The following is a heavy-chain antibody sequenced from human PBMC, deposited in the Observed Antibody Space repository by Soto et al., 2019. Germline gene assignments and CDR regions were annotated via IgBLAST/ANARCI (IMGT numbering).Heavy chain of an antibody. CDR3: ARDKGADGLGFLEWLFDY. V-gene: IGHV1-2*04. J-gene: IGHJ4*02. Sequence: ASVKVSCKASGYTFTGYYMHWVRQAPGQGLEWMGWINPNSGGTNYAQKFQGWVTMTRDTSISTAYMELSRLRSDDTAVYYCARDKGADGLGFLEWLFDYWGQGTLVTVSS. D-gene: IGHD3-3*01. CDR1: GYTFTGYY. CDR2: INPNSGGT.